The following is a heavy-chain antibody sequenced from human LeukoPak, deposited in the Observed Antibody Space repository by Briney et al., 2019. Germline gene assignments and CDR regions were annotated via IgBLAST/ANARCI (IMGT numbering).Heavy chain of an antibody. Sequence: GESLKISCKGSGYSFTSYWIGWVRQMPGKGLEWMGIIYPGDSDTRYSPSFQGQVTISADKPISTAYLQWSSLKASDTALYYCAXXYXYXSSGXXXXXXYXXXXVXGKGTTVTVSS. CDR3: AXXYXYXSSGXXXXXXYXXXXV. J-gene: IGHJ6*04. V-gene: IGHV5-51*04. CDR1: GYSFTSYW. CDR2: IYPGDSDT. D-gene: IGHD3-22*01.